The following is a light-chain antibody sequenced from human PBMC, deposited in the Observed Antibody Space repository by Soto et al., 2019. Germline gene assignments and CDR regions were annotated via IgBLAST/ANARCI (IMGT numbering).Light chain of an antibody. Sequence: DIQLTQSPSFLSASVGDRVTITCRASQAISSSLAWYQHKPGKAPKLLIYAASTLQGGVPSRFSGSGSGTEFTLTISSLQPEDFATYYCQQLNSYPSITFGQGTRLEIK. CDR2: AAS. J-gene: IGKJ5*01. CDR1: QAISSS. CDR3: QQLNSYPSIT. V-gene: IGKV1-9*01.